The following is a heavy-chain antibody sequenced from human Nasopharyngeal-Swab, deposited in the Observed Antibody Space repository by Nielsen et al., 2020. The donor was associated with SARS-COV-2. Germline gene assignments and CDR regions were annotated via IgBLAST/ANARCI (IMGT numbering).Heavy chain of an antibody. D-gene: IGHD3-3*01. CDR3: ARGPYDFWSGYPHYFDY. CDR2: IWYDGSNK. J-gene: IGHJ4*02. V-gene: IGHV3-33*01. CDR1: GFTFSSYG. Sequence: GESLKISCAASGFTFSSYGMHWVRQAPGKGLEWVAIIWYDGSNKYYADSVKGRFTISRDNSKNTLYLQMNSLRAEDTAVYYCARGPYDFWSGYPHYFDYWGQGTLVTVSS.